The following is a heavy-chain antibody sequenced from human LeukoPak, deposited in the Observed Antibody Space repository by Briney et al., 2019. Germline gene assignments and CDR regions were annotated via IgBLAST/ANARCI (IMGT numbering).Heavy chain of an antibody. V-gene: IGHV3-23*01. D-gene: IGHD3-16*01. CDR3: AKVFAVYYFDC. J-gene: IGHJ4*02. Sequence: PGGSLRLSCAASGFTFSNSAMRWVGQAPGKGLEWVSAINPSGDGTYYADSVKGRFTISRDNSKNTLYLQMSSLRAEDTAVYYCAKVFAVYYFDCWGQGALVTVSS. CDR1: GFTFSNSA. CDR2: INPSGDGT.